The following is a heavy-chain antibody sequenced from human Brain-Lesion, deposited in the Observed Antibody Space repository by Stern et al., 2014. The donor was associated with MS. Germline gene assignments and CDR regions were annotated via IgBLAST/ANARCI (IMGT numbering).Heavy chain of an antibody. Sequence: QVQLVQSGPGLKPSETLSLTCTVSGGSISSSTYYWAWIRQPPGKGLEWIGNIYYSGFTYYNPSLKSRVTISVDMSKNQFSLKLSSVTAADTAIYYCARHDSVPRPSQLYSARDRGPGYFDYWGQGTLVTVSS. V-gene: IGHV4-39*01. CDR1: GGSISSSTYY. CDR2: IYYSGFT. D-gene: IGHD1-26*01. J-gene: IGHJ4*02. CDR3: ARHDSVPRPSQLYSARDRGPGYFDY.